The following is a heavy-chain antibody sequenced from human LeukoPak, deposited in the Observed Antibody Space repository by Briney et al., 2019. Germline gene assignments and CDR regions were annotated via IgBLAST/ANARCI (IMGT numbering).Heavy chain of an antibody. CDR2: IIPILGIA. CDR3: ASPKGGYSSSWYQIDY. CDR1: GGTFSSYA. J-gene: IGHJ4*02. V-gene: IGHV1-69*04. D-gene: IGHD6-13*01. Sequence: SVKVSCKASGGTFSSYAISWVRQAPGQGLEWMGRIIPILGIANYAQRFQGRVTITADKSTSTAHMELSSLRSEDTAVYYCASPKGGYSSSWYQIDYWGQGTLVTVSS.